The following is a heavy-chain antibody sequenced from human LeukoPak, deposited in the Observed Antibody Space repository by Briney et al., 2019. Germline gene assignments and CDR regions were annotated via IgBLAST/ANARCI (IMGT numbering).Heavy chain of an antibody. V-gene: IGHV3-30*18. J-gene: IGHJ4*02. D-gene: IGHD3-22*01. Sequence: PGGSLRLSCAASGFTFSSYGMPWVRQAPGKGLEWVAVISYDGSNKYYADSVKGRFTISRDNSKNTLYLQMNSLRAEDTAVYYCAKTGGAWYYDSSGTGYWGQGTLVTVSS. CDR2: ISYDGSNK. CDR1: GFTFSSYG. CDR3: AKTGGAWYYDSSGTGY.